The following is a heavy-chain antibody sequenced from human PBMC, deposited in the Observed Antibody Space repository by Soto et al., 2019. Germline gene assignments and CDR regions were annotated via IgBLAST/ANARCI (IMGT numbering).Heavy chain of an antibody. J-gene: IGHJ5*02. D-gene: IGHD6-6*01. CDR1: GGSFSGYY. V-gene: IGHV4-34*01. CDR2: INHSGST. CDR3: ARDDGDSSSSVGRNCWFDP. Sequence: SETLSLTCAVYGGSFSGYYWSWIRQPPGKGLEWIGEINHSGSTNYNPSLKSRVTISVDTSKNQFSLKLSSVTAADTAVYYCARDDGDSSSSVGRNCWFDPWGQGTLVTVSS.